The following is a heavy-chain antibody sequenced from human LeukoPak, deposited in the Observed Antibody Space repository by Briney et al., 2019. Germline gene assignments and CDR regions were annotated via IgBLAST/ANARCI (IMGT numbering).Heavy chain of an antibody. J-gene: IGHJ4*02. CDR1: GYTFTTYG. Sequence: ASVKVSCKASGYTFTTYGISWVRQAPGQGLEWMGWISAYNGNTNYAQKLQGRLTMTTDTSTSTAYMELRSLKSDDTAVYYCARGSNLGPTGTTTPWLWGQGTLVIVSS. V-gene: IGHV1-18*01. CDR2: ISAYNGNT. CDR3: ARGSNLGPTGTTTPWL. D-gene: IGHD1-1*01.